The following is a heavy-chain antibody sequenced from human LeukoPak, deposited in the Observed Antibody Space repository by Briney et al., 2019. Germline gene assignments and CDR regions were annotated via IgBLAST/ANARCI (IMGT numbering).Heavy chain of an antibody. CDR3: AREPGTGLAAAGIDY. V-gene: IGHV4-59*01. J-gene: IGHJ4*02. CDR1: GGSISSYY. Sequence: SETLSLTCTVSGGSISSYYWSWIRQPPGKGLEWIGHIYYSESTNYNPSLKSRVTISVDTSKNQFSLKLSSVTAADTAVYYCAREPGTGLAAAGIDYWGQGTLVTVSS. CDR2: IYYSEST. D-gene: IGHD6-13*01.